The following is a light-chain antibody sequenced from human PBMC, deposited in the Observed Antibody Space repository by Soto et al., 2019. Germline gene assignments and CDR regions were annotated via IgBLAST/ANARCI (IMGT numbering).Light chain of an antibody. CDR2: DVS. V-gene: IGLV2-14*01. J-gene: IGLJ1*01. CDR3: SSYTRGSAHLYV. CDR1: RSDVGGYHY. Sequence: QSVLTQPASVSGSPGQSITISCTGTRSDVGGYHYVSWYQQHPGKAPKLMIYDVSNRPSGVSNRYSGSKSGNTASLTISGREAEDEADYYCSSYTRGSAHLYVFGTGTKLPVL.